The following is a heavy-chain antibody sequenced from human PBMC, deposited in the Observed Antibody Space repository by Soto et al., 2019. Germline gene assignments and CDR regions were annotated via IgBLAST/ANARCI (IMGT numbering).Heavy chain of an antibody. D-gene: IGHD3-9*01. V-gene: IGHV3-33*01. CDR2: IWYDGSNK. CDR1: GFTFSSYG. J-gene: IGHJ4*02. Sequence: QVQLVESGGGVVQPGRSLRLSCAASGFTFSSYGMHWVRQAPGKGLEWVAVIWYDGSNKYYADSVKGRFTISRDNSKNTLYLQMNSLRAEGTAVYYCARETLDILTGHSFDYWGQGTLVTVSS. CDR3: ARETLDILTGHSFDY.